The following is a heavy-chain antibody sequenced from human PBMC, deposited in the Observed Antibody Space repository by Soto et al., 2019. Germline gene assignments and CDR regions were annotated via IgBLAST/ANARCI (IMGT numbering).Heavy chain of an antibody. V-gene: IGHV3-21*01. CDR2: ISSSSSYI. Sequence: GGSLRLSCAASGFTFSSYSMNWVRQAPGKGLEWVSSISSSSSYIYYADSVKGRFTISRDNAKNSLYLQMDSLRPEDTAIYYCAGVRPGDNGYPFFDYWGQGTLVTVSS. CDR3: AGVRPGDNGYPFFDY. D-gene: IGHD3-22*01. CDR1: GFTFSSYS. J-gene: IGHJ4*02.